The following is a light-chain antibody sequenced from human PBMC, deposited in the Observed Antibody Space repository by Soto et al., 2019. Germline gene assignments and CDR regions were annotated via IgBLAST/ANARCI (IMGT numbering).Light chain of an antibody. CDR3: HQYNNWPPKYT. Sequence: EKVMTQSPATLSVSPGERATLSCRASQSVSSNLAWYQQKPGQAPRLLIYDASTRATGIPARFSGSGSETEFTLTISSLQPEDSAVYYCHQYNNWPPKYTFGQGTKLEIK. CDR1: QSVSSN. CDR2: DAS. J-gene: IGKJ2*01. V-gene: IGKV3-15*01.